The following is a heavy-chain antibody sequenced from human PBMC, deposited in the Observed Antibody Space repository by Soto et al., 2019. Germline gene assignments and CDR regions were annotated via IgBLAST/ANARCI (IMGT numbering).Heavy chain of an antibody. CDR3: ARDRRRRYQNIAAAGTCDY. J-gene: IGHJ4*02. D-gene: IGHD6-13*01. CDR2: ISSSGSTI. CDR1: GFTFSDYY. Sequence: QVQLVESGGGLVKPGGSLRLSCAASGFTFSDYYMSWIRQAPGKGLEGGSYISSSGSTIYYADSVKGRFTISRDHAKNSLYLQMNSLRAEDTAVYYCARDRRRRYQNIAAAGTCDYWGQGTLLTVS. V-gene: IGHV3-11*01.